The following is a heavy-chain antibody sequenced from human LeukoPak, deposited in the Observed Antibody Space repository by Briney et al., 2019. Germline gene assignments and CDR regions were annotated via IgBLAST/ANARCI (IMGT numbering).Heavy chain of an antibody. J-gene: IGHJ4*02. V-gene: IGHV3-21*06. Sequence: GGSLRLSCAASGFTFTSYNMNWVRQAPGKGLEWVSSITSSSSYIYYADSVKGRFTISRDNAKNSLYLQMDSLRVEDTAVYYCAKGQRFYGEYYFDYWGQGTLVTVSS. D-gene: IGHD4-17*01. CDR3: AKGQRFYGEYYFDY. CDR1: GFTFTSYN. CDR2: ITSSSSYI.